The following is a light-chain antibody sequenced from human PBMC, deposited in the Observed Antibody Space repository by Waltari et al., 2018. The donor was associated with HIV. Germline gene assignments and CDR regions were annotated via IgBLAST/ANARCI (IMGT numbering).Light chain of an antibody. CDR3: QSADSSGGVV. CDR1: ALPNQY. CDR2: KDS. Sequence: SYELTQPPSVSVSLGQSARHTSPVDALPNQYAEWYQQKPGQAPVLVIYKDSERPSGIPGRFSGSSSGTTVTLTISGVQAEDEADYYCQSADSSGGVVFGGGTKVTVL. J-gene: IGLJ2*01. V-gene: IGLV3-25*03.